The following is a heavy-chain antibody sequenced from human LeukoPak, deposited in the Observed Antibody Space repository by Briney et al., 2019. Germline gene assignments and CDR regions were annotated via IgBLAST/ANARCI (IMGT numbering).Heavy chain of an antibody. Sequence: PSGTLSLTCAVSGGSISSTNWWSWVRQPPGKGLEWIGEIYHSGSTNYNPSLKSRVTISVDTSKNQFSLKLSSVTAADTAVYYCARGRNYYGSGSYRWFDPWGQGTLVTVSS. V-gene: IGHV4-4*02. D-gene: IGHD3-10*01. CDR3: ARGRNYYGSGSYRWFDP. CDR1: GGSISSTNW. J-gene: IGHJ5*02. CDR2: IYHSGST.